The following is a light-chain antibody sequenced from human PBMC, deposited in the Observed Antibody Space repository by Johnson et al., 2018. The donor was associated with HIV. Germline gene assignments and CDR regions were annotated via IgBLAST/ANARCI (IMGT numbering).Light chain of an antibody. CDR2: DNS. J-gene: IGLJ1*01. Sequence: QSVLTQPPSVSAAPGQKVTISCSGSSSNIGSNYVSWYQQLPGTAPKLLIYDNSKRPSKIPDRFSGSKSGTSATLGITGLQTGDEADYYCGTWDNSLIARYVFGTGTKVTV. CDR3: GTWDNSLIARYV. CDR1: SSNIGSNY. V-gene: IGLV1-51*01.